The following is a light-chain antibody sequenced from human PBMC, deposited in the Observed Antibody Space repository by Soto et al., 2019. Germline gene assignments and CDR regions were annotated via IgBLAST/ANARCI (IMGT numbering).Light chain of an antibody. Sequence: QAVVTQEPSFSVSPGGTVTLTCGLSSGSVSTSYYPSWYQQTPGQAPRTLIYSTNTRSSGVPDRFSGSILGNKAALTITGAQAHDESDYYCVLYMGSGISVFGTGTKVTVL. J-gene: IGLJ1*01. CDR1: SGSVSTSYY. CDR3: VLYMGSGISV. V-gene: IGLV8-61*01. CDR2: STN.